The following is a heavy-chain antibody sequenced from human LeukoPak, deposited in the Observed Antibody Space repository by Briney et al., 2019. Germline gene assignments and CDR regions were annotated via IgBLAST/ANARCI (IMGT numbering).Heavy chain of an antibody. CDR2: IHPSGST. J-gene: IGHJ4*02. V-gene: IGHV4-4*07. Sequence: PSETLSLTCEVSGGSFSGYYWSWIRQPAGKGLEWIGRIHPSGSTNYNPSLKSRVTLSVDTSKNQFSLKLNSVTAADTAVYYCARGPPPDFDYWGRGTLVTVSS. CDR3: ARGPPPDFDY. CDR1: GGSFSGYY.